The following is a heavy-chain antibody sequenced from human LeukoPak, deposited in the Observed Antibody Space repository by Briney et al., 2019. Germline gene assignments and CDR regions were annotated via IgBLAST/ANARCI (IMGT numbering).Heavy chain of an antibody. V-gene: IGHV3-74*01. Sequence: PGGPLRLSCAASGFTFRSYWMHWVRQVPGKGLVWVSRINGDGTSTSYADSVKGRFTISRDNGKTELYLQMNSLGAEDTAVYYCAVKGGYNDWDAPFDFWGQGTLVTVSS. CDR3: AVKGGYNDWDAPFDF. CDR1: GFTFRSYW. CDR2: INGDGTST. J-gene: IGHJ4*02. D-gene: IGHD5-12*01.